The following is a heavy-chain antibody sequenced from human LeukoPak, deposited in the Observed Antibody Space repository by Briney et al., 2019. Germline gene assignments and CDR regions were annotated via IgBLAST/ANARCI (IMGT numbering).Heavy chain of an antibody. J-gene: IGHJ4*02. V-gene: IGHV3-66*01. D-gene: IGHD5-18*01. CDR3: ARVGDVDTAMVDY. Sequence: GGSLRLSCAASGFTVSSNYMSWVRQAPGKGLEWVSAIYSGGSTYYADSVKGRFTTSRDNSKNTLYLQMNSLRAEDTAVYYCARVGDVDTAMVDYWGQGTLVTVSS. CDR2: IYSGGST. CDR1: GFTVSSNY.